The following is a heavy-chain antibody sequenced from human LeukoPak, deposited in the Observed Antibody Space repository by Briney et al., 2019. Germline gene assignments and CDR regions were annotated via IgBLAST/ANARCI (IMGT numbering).Heavy chain of an antibody. D-gene: IGHD3-10*01. V-gene: IGHV5-10-1*01. Sequence: GASLRISCKGSGSSFTSYWISWVRPMPGKGLEWMGRIDPSDSYTNYSPSFQGHVTISADKSISTAYLQWSSLKASDTAMYYCARHVRGPYGSGSPIFDYWGQGTLVTVSS. CDR2: IDPSDSYT. CDR3: ARHVRGPYGSGSPIFDY. CDR1: GSSFTSYW. J-gene: IGHJ4*02.